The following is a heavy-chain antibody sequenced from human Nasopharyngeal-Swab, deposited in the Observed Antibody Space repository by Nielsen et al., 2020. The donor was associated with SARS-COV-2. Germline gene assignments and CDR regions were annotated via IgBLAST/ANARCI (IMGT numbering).Heavy chain of an antibody. V-gene: IGHV1-46*02. Sequence: ASVKVSCTASGYTFNNYYIHWVRQAPSQGLEWMGMINPGSGGTTYAQKFQGRVTMTRDTSTSTVYMELSSLRSEDTAVYYCARDPEAVAPFYGMDVWGQGTTVTVSS. CDR2: INPGSGGT. CDR1: GYTFNNYY. J-gene: IGHJ6*02. D-gene: IGHD6-19*01. CDR3: ARDPEAVAPFYGMDV.